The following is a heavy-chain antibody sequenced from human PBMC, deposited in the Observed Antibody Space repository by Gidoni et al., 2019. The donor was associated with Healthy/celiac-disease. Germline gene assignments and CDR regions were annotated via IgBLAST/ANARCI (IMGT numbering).Heavy chain of an antibody. D-gene: IGHD3-22*01. V-gene: IGHV4-39*01. CDR3: ARQGSTYYYDSSGYYPIPLDFDY. CDR2: IYYSGST. J-gene: IGHJ4*02. Sequence: QLQLQASGPGLVKPSETLSLTCTVSGGSISSSSYYWGRIRQPPGEGLVWMGGIYYSGSTYYNPYLKSRVTISVDTAKDQFSLKLGSVTAADTAVYYCARQGSTYYYDSSGYYPIPLDFDYWGQGTLVTVSS. CDR1: GGSISSSSYY.